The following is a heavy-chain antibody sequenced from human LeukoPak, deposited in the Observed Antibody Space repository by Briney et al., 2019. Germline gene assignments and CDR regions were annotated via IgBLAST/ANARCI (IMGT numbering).Heavy chain of an antibody. CDR1: GFAFSTYY. Sequence: PGGSLRLSCAASGFAFSTYYMTWVRQAPGIGLEWVANIKENGNEKNYADSVKGRFTISRDNAKNSVHLQMNTLRAEDTAVYYCARDRTYFYDSSGPYYDAYDIWGHGTMVTVSS. D-gene: IGHD3-22*01. V-gene: IGHV3-7*05. CDR2: IKENGNEK. CDR3: ARDRTYFYDSSGPYYDAYDI. J-gene: IGHJ3*02.